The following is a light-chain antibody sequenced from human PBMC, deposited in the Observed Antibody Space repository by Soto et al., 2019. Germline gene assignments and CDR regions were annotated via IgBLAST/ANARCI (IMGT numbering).Light chain of an antibody. J-gene: IGKJ5*01. CDR2: DAS. V-gene: IGKV3-11*01. CDR3: QQRTNWST. CDR1: QSVSSY. Sequence: EIVLTQSPATLSLSPGERATLSCRASQSVSSYLAWYQQKPGQAPRLLIYDASNRATDIPARISGSGSGTDFTLTISSLEPEDFAVYYCQQRTNWSTFGQGTRLEIK.